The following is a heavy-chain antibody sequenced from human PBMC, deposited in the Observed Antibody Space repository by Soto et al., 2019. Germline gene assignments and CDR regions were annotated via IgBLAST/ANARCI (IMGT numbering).Heavy chain of an antibody. Sequence: EVQLLESGGGLVQPGGSLRLSCAASGFTFSSYAMSWVRQAPGKGLESVSAISGSGGSTYYADSVKGRFTISRDNSKNTLYLQMNSLRAEDTAVYYCAKGVEYSSSGGWFDPWGQGTLVTVSS. CDR3: AKGVEYSSSGGWFDP. J-gene: IGHJ5*02. CDR2: ISGSGGST. V-gene: IGHV3-23*01. CDR1: GFTFSSYA. D-gene: IGHD6-13*01.